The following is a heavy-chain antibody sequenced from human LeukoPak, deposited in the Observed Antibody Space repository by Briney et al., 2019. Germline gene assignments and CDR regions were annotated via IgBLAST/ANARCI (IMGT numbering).Heavy chain of an antibody. V-gene: IGHV3-11*01. D-gene: IGHD4-17*01. CDR2: ISSSGSTI. Sequence: PGGSLRLSCAASGFTFSHYYMSWIREAPGKGLVWVSYISSSGSTIFYADSVKGRFTISRDNAKNSLYLQMNSLRAEDTAVYYCATRIGPYGDYGAFDIWGQGTMVTVCS. J-gene: IGHJ3*02. CDR1: GFTFSHYY. CDR3: ATRIGPYGDYGAFDI.